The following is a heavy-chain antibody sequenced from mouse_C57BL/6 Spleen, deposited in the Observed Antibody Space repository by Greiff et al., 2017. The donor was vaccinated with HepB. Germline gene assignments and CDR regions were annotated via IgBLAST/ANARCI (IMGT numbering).Heavy chain of an antibody. CDR1: GFTFSSYA. Sequence: EVKVVESGGGLVKPGGSLKLSCAASGFTFSSYAMSWVRQTPEKRLEWVATISDGGSYTYYPDNVKGRFTISRDNAKNNLYLQMSHLKSEDTAMYYCARDHYYGSSSYAMDYWGQGTSVTVSS. CDR2: ISDGGSYT. V-gene: IGHV5-4*01. D-gene: IGHD1-1*01. J-gene: IGHJ4*01. CDR3: ARDHYYGSSSYAMDY.